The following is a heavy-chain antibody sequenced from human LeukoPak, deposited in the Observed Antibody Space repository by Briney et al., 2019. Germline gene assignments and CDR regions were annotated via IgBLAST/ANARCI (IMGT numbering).Heavy chain of an antibody. Sequence: GGSLRLSCAASGFTFNDYQMNWIRQAPGKGPEWVSYISNSVTTIFYADSVRGRFTVSRDNARNSLLLQMDYLSAEDTAVYYCAREGYSSSFDYWGQGALVTVSS. V-gene: IGHV3-11*01. CDR1: GFTFNDYQ. CDR3: AREGYSSSFDY. D-gene: IGHD5-18*01. CDR2: ISNSVTTI. J-gene: IGHJ4*01.